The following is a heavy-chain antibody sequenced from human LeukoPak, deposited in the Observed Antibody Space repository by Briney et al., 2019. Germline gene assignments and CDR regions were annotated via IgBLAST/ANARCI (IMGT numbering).Heavy chain of an antibody. Sequence: QTGGSLRLSCAASGFTFSSYWMSWVRQAPGKGLEWVANIKQDGSEKYYVDSVKGRFTISRDNAKNSLYLQMNSPRAEDTAVYYCARELIFGVVIIGGPNWFDPWGQGTLVTVSS. J-gene: IGHJ5*02. D-gene: IGHD3-3*01. CDR3: ARELIFGVVIIGGPNWFDP. CDR1: GFTFSSYW. V-gene: IGHV3-7*01. CDR2: IKQDGSEK.